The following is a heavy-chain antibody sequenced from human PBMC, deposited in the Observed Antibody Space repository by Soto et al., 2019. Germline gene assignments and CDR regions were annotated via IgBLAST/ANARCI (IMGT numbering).Heavy chain of an antibody. Sequence: QITLKESGPTLVKPTQTLTLTCTFSGFSLSTSGVGVGWIRQPPGKALEWLALIYWDDDKRYSPSLKSRLTITKDTSXXQXDXXINNSDPVDTATNYCAHTRSLPIPGIHNSPEWFDPWGQGTLVTVSS. CDR1: GFSLSTSGVG. CDR3: AHTRSLPIPGIHNSPEWFDP. V-gene: IGHV2-5*02. D-gene: IGHD2-2*02. CDR2: IYWDDDK. J-gene: IGHJ5*02.